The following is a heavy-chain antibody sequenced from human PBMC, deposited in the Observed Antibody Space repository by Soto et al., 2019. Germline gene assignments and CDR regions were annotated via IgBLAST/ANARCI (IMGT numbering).Heavy chain of an antibody. CDR3: ARGAYYDILTGYSLVGMDV. Sequence: SETLSLWCGVSGGSSICYYWSWIRQQPGKGVEWIGEINHSGSTNYNPSLKSRVTISVDTSKNQFSLKLSSVTAADTAVYYCARGAYYDILTGYSLVGMDVWGQGTKVTVSS. J-gene: IGHJ6*02. CDR1: GGSSICYY. CDR2: INHSGST. D-gene: IGHD3-9*01. V-gene: IGHV4-34*01.